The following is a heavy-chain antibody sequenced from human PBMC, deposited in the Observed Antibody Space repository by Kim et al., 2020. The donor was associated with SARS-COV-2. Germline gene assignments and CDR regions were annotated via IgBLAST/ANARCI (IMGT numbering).Heavy chain of an antibody. J-gene: IGHJ6*02. Sequence: GGSLRLSCAASGFTVSSNYMSWVRQAPGKGLEWVSVIYSGGSTYYADSVMGRFSISRDNSKNTLYLQMNSLRAADTSLYYCSRLSLSWTYYYYGILVCG. D-gene: IGHD3-10*01. CDR1: GFTVSSNY. V-gene: IGHV3-53*01. CDR3: SRLSLSWTYYYYGILV. CDR2: IYSGGST.